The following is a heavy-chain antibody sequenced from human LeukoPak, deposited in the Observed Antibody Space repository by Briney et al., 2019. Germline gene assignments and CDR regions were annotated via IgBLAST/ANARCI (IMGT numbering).Heavy chain of an antibody. V-gene: IGHV4-59*01. Sequence: PSETLSLTCAVSGGSISSYYWSWNRQPPGQGLEWIGYIYYSGTTNYNPSLKSRVIISVDTSKNQFSLKLSSVTAADTAVYYCARESGYYGSGSYYGDYYGMDVWGKGTTVTVSS. J-gene: IGHJ6*04. CDR2: IYYSGTT. CDR1: GGSISSYY. CDR3: ARESGYYGSGSYYGDYYGMDV. D-gene: IGHD3-10*01.